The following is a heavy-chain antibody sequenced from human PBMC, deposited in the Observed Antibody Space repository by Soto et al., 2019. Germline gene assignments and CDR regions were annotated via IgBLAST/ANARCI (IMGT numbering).Heavy chain of an antibody. Sequence: SETLSLTCTVSGGSISSYYWSWIRQPPGKGLEWIGYIYYSGSTNYNPSLKSRVTISVDTSKNQFSLKLSSVTAADTAVYYCARNYDSSGYYYRANYYYYGMDVWGQGTTVT. V-gene: IGHV4-59*08. J-gene: IGHJ6*02. CDR3: ARNYDSSGYYYRANYYYYGMDV. CDR1: GGSISSYY. D-gene: IGHD3-22*01. CDR2: IYYSGST.